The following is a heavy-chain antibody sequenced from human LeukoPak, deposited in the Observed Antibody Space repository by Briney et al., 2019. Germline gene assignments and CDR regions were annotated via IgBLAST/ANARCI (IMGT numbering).Heavy chain of an antibody. D-gene: IGHD5-12*01. CDR3: ARGHNGGYGSFDY. CDR2: IYYSGST. J-gene: IGHJ4*02. Sequence: SETLSLTCTVSGGSLSGSSYYWVWIRQPPGKGLEWLGNIYYSGSTYYNPSLKSRVTISVDTSKKQFSLKLTSVTAADTAVYYCARGHNGGYGSFDYWGQGTLVTVSS. V-gene: IGHV4-39*01. CDR1: GGSLSGSSYY.